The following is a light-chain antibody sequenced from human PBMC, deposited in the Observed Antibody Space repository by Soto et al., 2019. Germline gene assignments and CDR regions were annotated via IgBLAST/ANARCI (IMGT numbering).Light chain of an antibody. V-gene: IGLV1-44*01. CDR1: SSNIGIHT. Sequence: QSVLTQPPSASGTPGQRVTISCSGSSSNIGIHTVNWYQQLPGTAPKLLIYSNNQRPSGVPDRFSCSKSGTSTSLAIGGIESEDEDEYYYAAWDDSVNGTHVLFGGGTKVTVL. J-gene: IGLJ2*01. CDR2: SNN. CDR3: AAWDDSVNGTHVL.